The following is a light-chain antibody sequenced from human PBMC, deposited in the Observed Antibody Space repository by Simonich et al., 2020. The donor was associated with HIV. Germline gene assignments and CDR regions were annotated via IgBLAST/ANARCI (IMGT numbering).Light chain of an antibody. CDR1: QSISSY. CDR2: AAS. J-gene: IGKJ1*01. CDR3: QQSYSTPRT. V-gene: IGKV1-39*01. Sequence: DIQMTQSPSSLSASVGERVTITCRAIQSISSYLNWYQQKPGKAPKLLTYAASSLQSGVPSRFSGSGSGTDFTLTISSLQPEDFATYYCQQSYSTPRTFGQGTKVEIK.